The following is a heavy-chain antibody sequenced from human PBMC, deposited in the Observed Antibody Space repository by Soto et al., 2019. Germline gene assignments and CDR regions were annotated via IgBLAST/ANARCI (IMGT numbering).Heavy chain of an antibody. D-gene: IGHD3-16*01. V-gene: IGHV1-46*01. CDR3: ARDPPGRLRYYYGMDV. J-gene: IGHJ6*02. CDR2: INPSGGST. CDR1: GYTFTSYY. Sequence: GASSEVSCKASGYTFTSYYMHWVRQAPGQGLEWMGIINPSGGSTSYAQKFQGRVTITADKSTSTAYMELSSLRSEDTAVYYCARDPPGRLRYYYGMDVWGQGTTVTVSS.